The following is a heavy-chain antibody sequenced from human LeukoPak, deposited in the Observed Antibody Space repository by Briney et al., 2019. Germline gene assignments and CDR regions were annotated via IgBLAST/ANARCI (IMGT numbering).Heavy chain of an antibody. J-gene: IGHJ4*02. V-gene: IGHV3-23*01. Sequence: GGSLRLSCAASGFTFSSYAMSWVRQAPGKGPEWVSAISGSGGSTYYADSVKGRFTISRDNSKNTLYLQMNSLRAEDTAVYYCAKDIRSSGSYYYFDYWGQGTPVTVPS. CDR2: ISGSGGST. CDR3: AKDIRSSGSYYYFDY. CDR1: GFTFSSYA. D-gene: IGHD3-22*01.